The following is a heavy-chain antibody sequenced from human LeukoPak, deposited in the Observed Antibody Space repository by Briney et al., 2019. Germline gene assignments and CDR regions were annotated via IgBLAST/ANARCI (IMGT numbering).Heavy chain of an antibody. V-gene: IGHV1-2*02. CDR3: ARLADLGYCSGGSCYSGWYDP. J-gene: IGHJ5*02. Sequence: ASVKVSCKASGYTFTGYYMHWVRQAPGQGLEWMGWINPNSAGTNYAQKFQGRVTMTRDTSISTAYMELSRLRSDDTAVYYCARLADLGYCSGGSCYSGWYDPWGQGTLVTVSS. D-gene: IGHD2-15*01. CDR2: INPNSAGT. CDR1: GYTFTGYY.